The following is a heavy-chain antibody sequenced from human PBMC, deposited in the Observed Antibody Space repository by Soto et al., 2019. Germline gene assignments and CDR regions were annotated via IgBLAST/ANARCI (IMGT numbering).Heavy chain of an antibody. J-gene: IGHJ4*02. V-gene: IGHV4-39*01. CDR2: VSYNVRT. CDR3: ARQAVDEGYSSGWYFDS. Sequence: QLQLQESGPGLVKPSETLFLTCTVSGGSISSRSYFWGWIRQPPGKGLEWIGSVSYNVRTYYNPSLKSPLTISVDTSKNQFFLKLSSVTAADTAVYYCARQAVDEGYSSGWYFDSWGQGTLVTVSS. D-gene: IGHD6-19*01. CDR1: GGSISSRSYF.